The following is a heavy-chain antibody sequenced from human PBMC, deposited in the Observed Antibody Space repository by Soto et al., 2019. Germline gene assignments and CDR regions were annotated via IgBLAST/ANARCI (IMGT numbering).Heavy chain of an antibody. D-gene: IGHD3-10*01. Sequence: QVQLVESGGGVVQPGRSLRLSCAASGFTFSSYVMHWVRQAPGKGLEWVAVISYDGSNKYYADSVKGRFTISRDNSKNTLYLQMNSLRAGDTAVYYCAKEDYYYGSGSYIDYWGQGTLVTVSS. V-gene: IGHV3-30*18. CDR3: AKEDYYYGSGSYIDY. CDR1: GFTFSSYV. J-gene: IGHJ4*02. CDR2: ISYDGSNK.